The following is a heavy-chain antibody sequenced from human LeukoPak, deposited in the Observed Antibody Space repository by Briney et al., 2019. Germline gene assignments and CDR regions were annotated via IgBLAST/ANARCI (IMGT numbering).Heavy chain of an antibody. CDR3: AREVPTYYYDSTTPRYFDY. CDR1: GYTFTSYG. D-gene: IGHD3-22*01. CDR2: ISAYNGNT. J-gene: IGHJ4*02. Sequence: GASVKVSCKASGYTFTSYGISWVRQAPGQGLEWMGWISAYNGNTNYAQKLQGRVTMTTDTSTSTAYMELRRLRSDDTAVYYCAREVPTYYYDSTTPRYFDYWGQGTLVTVSS. V-gene: IGHV1-18*01.